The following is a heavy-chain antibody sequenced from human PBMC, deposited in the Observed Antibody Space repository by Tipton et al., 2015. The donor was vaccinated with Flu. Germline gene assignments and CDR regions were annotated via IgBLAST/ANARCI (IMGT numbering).Heavy chain of an antibody. J-gene: IGHJ3*02. D-gene: IGHD1-26*01. CDR3: ARHQAGDHDAFDI. V-gene: IGHV3-30*03. CDR1: GFTFSSYA. Sequence: SLRLSCAASGFTFSSYAMHWVRQAPGKGLEWVAAISYDGSDKYYADSVKGRFTISRDNSKNTLYLQVNSLRAEDTAVYYCARHQAGDHDAFDIWGQGTMVTVSS. CDR2: ISYDGSDK.